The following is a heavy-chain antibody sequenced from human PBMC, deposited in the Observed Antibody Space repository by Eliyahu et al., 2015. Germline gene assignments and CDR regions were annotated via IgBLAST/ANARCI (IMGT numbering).Heavy chain of an antibody. Sequence: EVHLVESGGGLVQPGGSLRLSCAASGFTFSSFAMSWVRQAPEKGLEWVSVISAGDGSTYYADSVRGRFTISRDNSKNTLYLQMNSLRVEDTAIYYCAKGWNADDWGQGTLVTVSS. V-gene: IGHV3-23*04. CDR3: AKGWNADD. J-gene: IGHJ4*02. D-gene: IGHD1-1*01. CDR1: GFTFSSFA. CDR2: ISAGDGST.